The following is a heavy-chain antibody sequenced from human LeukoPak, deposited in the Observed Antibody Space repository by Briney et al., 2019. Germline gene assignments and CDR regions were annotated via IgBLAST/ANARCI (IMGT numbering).Heavy chain of an antibody. V-gene: IGHV7-4-1*02. Sequence: GASVKVSCKASGYTFTSYASNWVRQAPGQGLEWMGWINTNTGNPTYSQGFTGRVFFSLDTSVSTAYLHISSLTAEDTAVYYCARPHHIKGTRDWATIQLWPYPFAYWGQGTLVTVSS. CDR1: GYTFTSYA. CDR2: INTNTGNP. CDR3: ARPHHIKGTRDWATIQLWPYPFAY. D-gene: IGHD5-18*01. J-gene: IGHJ4*02.